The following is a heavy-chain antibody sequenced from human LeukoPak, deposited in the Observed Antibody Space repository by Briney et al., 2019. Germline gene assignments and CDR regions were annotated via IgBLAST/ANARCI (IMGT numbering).Heavy chain of an antibody. CDR2: INPSGGST. J-gene: IGHJ4*02. V-gene: IGHV1-46*01. D-gene: IGHD5-12*01. CDR1: GYTFTSYY. Sequence: ASVKVSCKASGYTFTSYYVHWVRQAPGQGLEWMGIINPSGGSTSYAQKFQGRVTMTRDMSTSTVYMELSSLRSEDTTVYYCAREGADPRGYSGYDLWAGVDYWGQGTLVTVSS. CDR3: AREGADPRGYSGYDLWAGVDY.